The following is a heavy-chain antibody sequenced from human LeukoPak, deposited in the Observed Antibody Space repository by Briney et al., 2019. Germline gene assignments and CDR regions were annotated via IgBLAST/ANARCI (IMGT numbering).Heavy chain of an antibody. CDR2: IYSGGST. J-gene: IGHJ4*02. D-gene: IGHD6-13*01. CDR3: ARGTGIAAASDY. V-gene: IGHV3-53*01. Sequence: PGGSLRLSCAASGFTVSSNYMSWVRTAPGQGLEWVSVIYSGGSTYYADSVKGRFTISRDNSKNTLYLQMNSQRAEDTAVYYCARGTGIAAASDYWGQGTLVTVSS. CDR1: GFTVSSNY.